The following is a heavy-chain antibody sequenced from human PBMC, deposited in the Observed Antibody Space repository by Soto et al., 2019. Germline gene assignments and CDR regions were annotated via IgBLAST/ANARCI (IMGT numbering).Heavy chain of an antibody. CDR3: AREYSRRWFGELSTYYFDY. CDR2: IIPILGIA. D-gene: IGHD3-10*01. J-gene: IGHJ4*02. CDR1: GGTFSSYT. Sequence: GASVKVSCKASGGTFSSYTISCVRRAPGQGLDWMGRIIPILGIANYAQKFQGRVTITADKSTSTAYMELSSLRSEDTAVYYCAREYSRRWFGELSTYYFDYWGQGTLVTVSS. V-gene: IGHV1-69*04.